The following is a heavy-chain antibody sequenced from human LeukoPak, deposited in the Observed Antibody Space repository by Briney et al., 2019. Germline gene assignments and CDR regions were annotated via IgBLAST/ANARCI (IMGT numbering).Heavy chain of an antibody. CDR2: IYWDDDK. J-gene: IGHJ5*02. Sequence: SGPTLVNPTQTLTLTCTFSGLSLSTSGVGVGWIRQPPGEALEWLALIYWDDDKRYSPSLKNRLTITKDTSKNQVVLTMTSMDPVDTATYYCAHIIRGVMNRWGQGTLVTVSS. D-gene: IGHD3-10*01. CDR3: AHIIRGVMNR. V-gene: IGHV2-5*02. CDR1: GLSLSTSGVG.